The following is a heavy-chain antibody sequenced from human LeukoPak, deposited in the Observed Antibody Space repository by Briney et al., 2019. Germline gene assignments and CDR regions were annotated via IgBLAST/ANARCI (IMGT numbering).Heavy chain of an antibody. V-gene: IGHV4-39*01. CDR3: ARQAGSGGCLDY. D-gene: IGHD3-10*01. CDR2: IFYSGRT. J-gene: IGHJ4*02. Sequence: PSETLSLTCTVSGDSIGGSVDYWVWVRQPPGKGLEWIGSIFYSGRTYYNPSLKSRVTISVDTSKNQFSLKLTSVTAADTALYYCARQAGSGGCLDYWGQGTLVTVSS. CDR1: GDSIGGSVDY.